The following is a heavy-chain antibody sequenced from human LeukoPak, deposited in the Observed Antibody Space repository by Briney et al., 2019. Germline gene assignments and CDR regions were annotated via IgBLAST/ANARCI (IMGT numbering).Heavy chain of an antibody. Sequence: GGSLRLSCAASGFTFSGYAMTWVRQAPGKGLEWVSAMSGSGGSTYYADSVKGRFTISRDNSKKTLYLQMNSLRAEDTAVYYCAKDFLPIEFGYYYHYMDVWGKGTTVTVSS. CDR1: GFTFSGYA. D-gene: IGHD2/OR15-2a*01. CDR3: AKDFLPIEFGYYYHYMDV. V-gene: IGHV3-23*01. CDR2: MSGSGGST. J-gene: IGHJ6*03.